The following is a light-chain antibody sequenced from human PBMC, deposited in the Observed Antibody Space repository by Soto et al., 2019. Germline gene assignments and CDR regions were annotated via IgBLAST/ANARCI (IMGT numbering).Light chain of an antibody. CDR3: QQYGSSP. V-gene: IGKV3-20*01. CDR1: QSVSSSY. CDR2: GAS. Sequence: EIVLTQSPGTLSLSPGERATLSCRASQSVSSSYLAWYQQKPGQAPRLLIYGASSRATGIPDRFSGSGSGTDFTLNISRLEHEAFAVYYCQQYGSSPFGQGTKLEIK. J-gene: IGKJ2*01.